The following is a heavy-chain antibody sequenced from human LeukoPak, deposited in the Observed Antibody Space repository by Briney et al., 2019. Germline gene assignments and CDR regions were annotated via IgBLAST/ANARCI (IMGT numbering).Heavy chain of an antibody. D-gene: IGHD6-19*01. CDR2: INPNSVGT. CDR3: SGFSSTPCIAVAGYYYFDY. J-gene: IGHJ4*02. CDR1: GYTFPGNY. V-gene: IGHV1-2*02. Sequence: ASLKVSVRAPGYTFPGNYMHWVRQAPGKGLEWMGWINPNSVGTNYAEKSQSRVTMTRDTSITTAYMELSRLRSDDTTVYYCSGFSSTPCIAVAGYYYFDYWCEGSLVIVFS.